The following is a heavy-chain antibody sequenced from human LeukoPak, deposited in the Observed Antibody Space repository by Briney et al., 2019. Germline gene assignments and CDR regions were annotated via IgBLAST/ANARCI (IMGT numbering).Heavy chain of an antibody. CDR1: GGSFSGYY. J-gene: IGHJ4*02. CDR3: ARGRGTYYYDSSGYFY. D-gene: IGHD3-22*01. Sequence: LETLSLTCAVYGGSFSGYYWSWIRQPPGKGLEWIGEINHSGSTNYNPSPKSRVTISVDTSKNQFSLKLSSVTAADTAVYYCARGRGTYYYDSSGYFYWGQGTLVTVSS. V-gene: IGHV4-34*01. CDR2: INHSGST.